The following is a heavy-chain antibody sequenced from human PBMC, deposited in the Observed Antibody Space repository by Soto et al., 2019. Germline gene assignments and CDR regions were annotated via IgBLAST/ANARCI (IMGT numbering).Heavy chain of an antibody. Sequence: GGSLRLSCAASGFTFDVYAMHWVRQAPGKGLEWVSGISWNSGSIGYADSVKGRFTISRDNAKNSLYLQMNSLRAEDTALYYCAGGEGYYYYMDVWGKGTTVTVSS. J-gene: IGHJ6*03. CDR3: AGGEGYYYYMDV. V-gene: IGHV3-9*01. CDR2: ISWNSGSI. CDR1: GFTFDVYA. D-gene: IGHD2-21*01.